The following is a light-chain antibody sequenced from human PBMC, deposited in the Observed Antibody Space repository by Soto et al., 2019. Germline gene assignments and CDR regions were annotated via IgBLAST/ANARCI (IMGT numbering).Light chain of an antibody. Sequence: IMVTQSPGTLYLSPGERATLSCRASQNVSSCLAWNQQKPGQAPRLLIYDASNRATGIPARFSGSGSGTDFTLTISSLEPEDFAVYYCQQRSNWPITFGQGTKVDIK. CDR2: DAS. CDR3: QQRSNWPIT. CDR1: QNVSSC. J-gene: IGKJ1*01. V-gene: IGKV3-11*01.